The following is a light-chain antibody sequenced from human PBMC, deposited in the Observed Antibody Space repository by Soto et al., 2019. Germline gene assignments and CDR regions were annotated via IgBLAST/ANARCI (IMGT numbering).Light chain of an antibody. J-gene: IGLJ1*01. CDR3: CSYAGSYTYV. V-gene: IGLV2-11*01. CDR2: DVS. CDR1: SSDVGGYNY. Sequence: QSALTQPPSASGSPGQSVTISCTGTSSDVGGYNYVSWYQQHPGKAPKLMIYDVSKRPSGVPDRFSGSKSGKTASLTISGLQAEDEADYYCCSYAGSYTYVFGTGTKVTVL.